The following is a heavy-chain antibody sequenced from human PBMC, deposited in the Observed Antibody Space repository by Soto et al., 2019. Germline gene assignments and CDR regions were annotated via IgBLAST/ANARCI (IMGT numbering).Heavy chain of an antibody. J-gene: IGHJ5*02. CDR1: GGSISSGGYS. D-gene: IGHD2-21*02. CDR3: ARLGGDHWFDP. Sequence: QLQLQESGSGLVKPSQTLSLTCAVSGGSISSGGYSWSWIRQPPGKGLEWIGCIYQSGSTYYNPSLKSRVNIPVDRSKNRSPLKLCSVTAAATAGFYCARLGGDHWFDPWGQGTLVTVSS. V-gene: IGHV4-30-2*01. CDR2: IYQSGST.